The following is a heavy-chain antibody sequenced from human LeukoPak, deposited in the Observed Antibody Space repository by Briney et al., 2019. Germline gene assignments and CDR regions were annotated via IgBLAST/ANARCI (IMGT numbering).Heavy chain of an antibody. CDR1: GFTFSDYY. D-gene: IGHD5-12*01. CDR3: ATVRYSTIWSFEFDN. CDR2: ISSSGSTI. V-gene: IGHV3-11*01. Sequence: GGSLRLSCAASGFTFSDYYMSWIRQAPGKGLEWVSYISSSGSTIYYADSVRGRFTISRDNAKNSVFLQMDSLRAEDTAVYFCATVRYSTIWSFEFDNWGQEALVTVSS. J-gene: IGHJ4*02.